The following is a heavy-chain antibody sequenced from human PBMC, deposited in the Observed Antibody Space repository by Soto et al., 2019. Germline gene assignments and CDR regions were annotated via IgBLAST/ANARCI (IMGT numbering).Heavy chain of an antibody. J-gene: IGHJ5*02. V-gene: IGHV1-69*01. D-gene: IGHD1-26*01. CDR2: LIPLFGTA. CDR3: ETELGENTASPLDA. Sequence: QVQLVQSGADVKKPGSSVKVSCQASGVTFSSETLGWVRQAPGQGLEWVGGLIPLFGTASYAKKFQGRVTITADESTSTVYTELSSLRSDDTAVYFCETELGENTASPLDAWGQGTLVTVSS. CDR1: GVTFSSET.